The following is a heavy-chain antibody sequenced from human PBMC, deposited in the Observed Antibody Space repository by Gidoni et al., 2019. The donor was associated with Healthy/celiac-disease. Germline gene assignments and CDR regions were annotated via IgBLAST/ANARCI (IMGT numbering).Heavy chain of an antibody. Sequence: EVQLLESGGGLVQHGGSLRLSCAASGFPFSSYAMSWVRQAPGKGLAWVSAISGSGGSTYYADSVKGRFTISRDNSKNTLYLQMNSLRAEDTAVYYCAPLGFSDFDYWGQGTLVTVSS. V-gene: IGHV3-23*01. D-gene: IGHD3-10*01. CDR1: GFPFSSYA. CDR3: APLGFSDFDY. J-gene: IGHJ4*02. CDR2: ISGSGGST.